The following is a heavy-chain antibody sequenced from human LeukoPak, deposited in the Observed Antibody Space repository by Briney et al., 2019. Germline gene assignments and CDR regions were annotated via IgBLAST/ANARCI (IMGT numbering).Heavy chain of an antibody. CDR2: LYYSGSI. V-gene: IGHV4-39*07. D-gene: IGHD6-6*01. CDR1: GGSMTTSSYY. J-gene: IGHJ4*02. Sequence: SETLSLTCTVSGGSMTTSSYYWGWIRQPPGKGLEWIGSLYYSGSIYYTPSLKSRVTISEDTSKNLFSLKLRSVTAADTAVYYCASGLGIADRYFEYWGQGTLVPVSS. CDR3: ASGLGIADRYFEY.